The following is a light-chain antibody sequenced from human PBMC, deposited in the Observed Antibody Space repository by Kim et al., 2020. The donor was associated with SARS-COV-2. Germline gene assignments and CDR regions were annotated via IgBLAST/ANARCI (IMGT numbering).Light chain of an antibody. CDR1: NIGRQS. J-gene: IGLJ2*01. CDR3: QVWDSSSDHVV. CDR2: YDT. V-gene: IGLV3-21*04. Sequence: APGKTARITFGGNNIGRQSVHWYQQKPGHAPVLVIYYDTNRPSGIPERFSGSNSGNTATLTISRVEAGDEADYYCQVWDSSSDHVVFGGGTKVTVL.